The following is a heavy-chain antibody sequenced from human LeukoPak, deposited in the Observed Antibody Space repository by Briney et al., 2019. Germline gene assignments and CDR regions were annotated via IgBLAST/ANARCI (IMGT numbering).Heavy chain of an antibody. CDR3: ARVIVATSYNWFDP. D-gene: IGHD5-12*01. J-gene: IGHJ5*02. CDR2: IIPIFGTA. V-gene: IGHV1-69*06. CDR1: GGTFSSYA. Sequence: ASVKVSCKASGGTFSSYAISWVRQAPGQGLEWMGGIIPIFGTANYAQKFQGRVTITADKSKSTAYMELSSLRSEDTAVYYCARVIVATSYNWFDPWGQGTLVTVSS.